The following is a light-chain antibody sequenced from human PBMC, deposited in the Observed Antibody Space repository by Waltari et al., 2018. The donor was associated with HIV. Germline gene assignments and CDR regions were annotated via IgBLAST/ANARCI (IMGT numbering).Light chain of an antibody. J-gene: IGLJ1*01. CDR3: SSYTSSSTPV. Sequence: QSALTQPASVSGSPGQSITISCTGTSSDVGGSHYVSWYQQHPGKAPNLMIYEVSKRPAGVANRFSCSKSGNTASLTISGLQAEDEADYYCSSYTSSSTPVFGTGTKVTVL. CDR2: EVS. CDR1: SSDVGGSHY. V-gene: IGLV2-14*01.